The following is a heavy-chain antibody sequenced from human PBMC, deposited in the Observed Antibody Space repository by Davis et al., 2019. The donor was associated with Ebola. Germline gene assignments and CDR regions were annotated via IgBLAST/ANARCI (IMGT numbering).Heavy chain of an antibody. V-gene: IGHV3-23*01. CDR2: ISASEGHT. Sequence: PGGSLRLSCAASGFTFSNYDMSWVRQVPGKGLEWVSTISASEGHTHYADSVKGRFTISRDNSKNTLYVQMNSLRAEDTATYYCARYCHYTDCSYFDCWGQGTMVAVSS. CDR3: ARYCHYTDCSYFDC. CDR1: GFTFSNYD. J-gene: IGHJ4*02. D-gene: IGHD2-15*01.